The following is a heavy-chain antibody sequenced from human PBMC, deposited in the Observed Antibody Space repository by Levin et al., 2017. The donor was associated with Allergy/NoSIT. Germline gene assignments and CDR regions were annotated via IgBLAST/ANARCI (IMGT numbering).Heavy chain of an antibody. CDR3: AKESQTYSSSWYVGNYYYYGMDV. D-gene: IGHD6-13*01. V-gene: IGHV3-30*18. J-gene: IGHJ6*02. CDR2: ISYDGSNK. Sequence: APGKGLEWVAVISYDGSNKYYADSVKGRFTISRDNSKNTLYLQMNSLRAEDTAVYYCAKESQTYSSSWYVGNYYYYGMDVWGQGTTVTVSS.